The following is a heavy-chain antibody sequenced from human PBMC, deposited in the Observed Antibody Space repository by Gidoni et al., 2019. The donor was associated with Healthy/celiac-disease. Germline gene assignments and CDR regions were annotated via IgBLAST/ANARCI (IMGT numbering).Heavy chain of an antibody. CDR3: ARVGLGELLYDY. V-gene: IGHV1-2*04. J-gene: IGHJ4*02. CDR1: GYTFTGYY. Sequence: QVQLVQSGAEAQKLAASVKASCTASGYTFTGYYMHWVRQAPGQGLEWMGWINPNSGGTNYAQKFQGWVTMTRDTSISTAYMELSRLGSDDTAVYYCARVGLGELLYDYWGQGTLVTVSS. CDR2: INPNSGGT. D-gene: IGHD3-10*01.